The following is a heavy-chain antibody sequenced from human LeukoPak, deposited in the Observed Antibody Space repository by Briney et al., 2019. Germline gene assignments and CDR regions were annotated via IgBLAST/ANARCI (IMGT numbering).Heavy chain of an antibody. V-gene: IGHV1-69*13. D-gene: IGHD1-26*01. Sequence: ASVEVSCKASGGTFSSYAISWVRQAPGQGLEWMGGIIPIFGTANYAQKFQGRVTITADESTSTAYMELSSLRSEDTAVYYCAREGSFVSGYYYYGMDVWGQGTTVTVSS. CDR2: IIPIFGTA. J-gene: IGHJ6*02. CDR3: AREGSFVSGYYYYGMDV. CDR1: GGTFSSYA.